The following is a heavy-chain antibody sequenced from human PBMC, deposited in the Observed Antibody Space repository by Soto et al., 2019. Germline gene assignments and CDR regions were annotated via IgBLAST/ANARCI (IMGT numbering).Heavy chain of an antibody. CDR1: GGSISSGGYY. V-gene: IGHV4-31*03. D-gene: IGHD3-22*01. CDR2: IYYSGST. CDR3: ASMSRDYYDSSGAFDI. J-gene: IGHJ3*02. Sequence: PSETLSLTCTVSGGSISSGGYYWSWIRQHPGKGLEWIGYIYYSGSTYCHPSLKSRVTISVDTSKNQFSLKLSSVTAADTAVYTCASMSRDYYDSSGAFDIWGQGTMVTVS.